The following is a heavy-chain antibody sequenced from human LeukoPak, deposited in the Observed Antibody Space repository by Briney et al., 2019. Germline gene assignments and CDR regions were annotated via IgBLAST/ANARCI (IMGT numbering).Heavy chain of an antibody. D-gene: IGHD6-19*01. Sequence: PGGSLRLSCAASGFTVRSNYMSWVRQAPGKGLEWVSVIYSGGSTYYADSVKGRFTISRDNAKNTLYLQMNSLRAEDTAVYYCARPGYSSGWHYYFDYWGQGTLVTASS. CDR2: IYSGGST. J-gene: IGHJ4*02. CDR1: GFTVRSNY. V-gene: IGHV3-53*01. CDR3: ARPGYSSGWHYYFDY.